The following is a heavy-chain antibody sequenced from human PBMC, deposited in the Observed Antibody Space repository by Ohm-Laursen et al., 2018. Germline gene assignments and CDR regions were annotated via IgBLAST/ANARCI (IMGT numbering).Heavy chain of an antibody. CDR2: VDWDDEE. V-gene: IGHV2-70*04. CDR1: GISLSTSGMR. D-gene: IGHD2-15*01. J-gene: IGHJ3*02. CDR3: ARGYCSGGSCSDAFDI. Sequence: TQTLTLTFTVSGISLSTSGMRVGWIRQPPGKALEWLARVDWDDEEFYSTSLKTRLTISKDTSKNQVVLTMTNMDPVDTATYYCARGYCSGGSCSDAFDIWGQGTMVTVSS.